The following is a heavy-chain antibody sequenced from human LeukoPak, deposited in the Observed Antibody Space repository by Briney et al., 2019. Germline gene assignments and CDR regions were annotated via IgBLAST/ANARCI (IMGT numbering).Heavy chain of an antibody. CDR2: VYYSGST. Sequence: SETLSLTCTVSGGSINNYYWSWIRQPPGKGLEWIGYVYYSGSTNYNPSLKSRVTISVDTSKNQFSLKLSSVTAADTAVYYCARHLLFSVAGYYDSSGHGYYFDYWGQGTLVTVSS. D-gene: IGHD3-22*01. CDR1: GGSINNYY. CDR3: ARHLLFSVAGYYDSSGHGYYFDY. V-gene: IGHV4-59*08. J-gene: IGHJ4*02.